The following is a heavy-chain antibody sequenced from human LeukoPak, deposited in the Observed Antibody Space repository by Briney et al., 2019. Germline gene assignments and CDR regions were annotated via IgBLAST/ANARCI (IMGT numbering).Heavy chain of an antibody. D-gene: IGHD5-12*01. CDR2: IIPIFGTA. V-gene: IGHV1-69*05. Sequence: SVKVSCKASGGTFSSYAISWVRQAPGQGLEWMGGIIPIFGTANYAQKFLGRVTITTDESTSTAYMELSSLRSEDTAVYYCARGIGYSGYDQLDYWGQGTLVTVSS. CDR1: GGTFSSYA. CDR3: ARGIGYSGYDQLDY. J-gene: IGHJ4*02.